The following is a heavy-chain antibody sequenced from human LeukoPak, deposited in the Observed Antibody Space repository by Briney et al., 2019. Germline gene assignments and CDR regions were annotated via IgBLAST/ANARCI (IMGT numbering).Heavy chain of an antibody. D-gene: IGHD1-26*01. Sequence: SAYNGNTNYAQKLQGRVTMTTDTSTSTAYMELRSLRSDDTAVYYCAREGGSYSGDAFDIWGQGTMVTVSS. CDR2: SAYNGNT. J-gene: IGHJ3*02. V-gene: IGHV1-18*01. CDR3: AREGGSYSGDAFDI.